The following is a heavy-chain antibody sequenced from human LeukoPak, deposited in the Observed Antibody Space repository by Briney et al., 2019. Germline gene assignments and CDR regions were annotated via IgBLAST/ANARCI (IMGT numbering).Heavy chain of an antibody. V-gene: IGHV3-7*01. CDR1: GFTFSSYW. D-gene: IGHD4-17*01. J-gene: IGHJ4*02. Sequence: GGSLRLSCAASGFTFSSYWMSWVRQAPGKGLEWVANIKQDGSEKYYVGSVKGRFTISRDNAKNSLYLQMNSLRAEDTAVYYCARVSPNTMTTLQYFDYWGQGTLVTVSS. CDR3: ARVSPNTMTTLQYFDY. CDR2: IKQDGSEK.